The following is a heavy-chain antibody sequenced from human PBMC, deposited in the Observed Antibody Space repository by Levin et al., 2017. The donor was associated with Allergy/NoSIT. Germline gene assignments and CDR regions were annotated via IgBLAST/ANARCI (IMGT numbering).Heavy chain of an antibody. V-gene: IGHV4-61*01. CDR2: IYYSGST. Sequence: KSSETLSLTCTVSGGSVSSPTNYWSWLRQPPGKGLEWIGYIYYSGSTHYNPSLKSRVTISVDTSKNQFSLKLSSVTAADTAVYYCARVVYEQPDYWGQGTLVTVSS. J-gene: IGHJ4*02. D-gene: IGHD1/OR15-1a*01. CDR3: ARVVYEQPDY. CDR1: GGSVSSPTNY.